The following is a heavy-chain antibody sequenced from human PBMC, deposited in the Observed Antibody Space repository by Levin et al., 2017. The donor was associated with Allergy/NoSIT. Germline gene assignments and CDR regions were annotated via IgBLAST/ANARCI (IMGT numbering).Heavy chain of an antibody. Sequence: ASVKVSCKASGGTFSSYAISWVRQAPGQGLEWMGGIIPIFGTANYAQKFQGRVTITADESTSTAYMELSSLRSEDTAVYYCARDQYSTVTPKGSFDYWGQGTLVTVSS. V-gene: IGHV1-69*13. CDR3: ARDQYSTVTPKGSFDY. CDR2: IIPIFGTA. J-gene: IGHJ4*02. D-gene: IGHD4-17*01. CDR1: GGTFSSYA.